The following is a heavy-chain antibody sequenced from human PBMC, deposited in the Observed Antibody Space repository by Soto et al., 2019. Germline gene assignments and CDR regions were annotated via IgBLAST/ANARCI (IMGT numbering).Heavy chain of an antibody. Sequence: PSENLSLTCTVSGGSISSYYWSWIRQPPGKGLEWIGYIYYSGSTNYSPSLKSRVTISVDTSKNQFSPKLSSVTAADTAVYYCARGVVAVSNWFDPWGQGTLVTVSS. CDR2: IYYSGST. J-gene: IGHJ5*02. V-gene: IGHV4-59*08. D-gene: IGHD2-15*01. CDR1: GGSISSYY. CDR3: ARGVVAVSNWFDP.